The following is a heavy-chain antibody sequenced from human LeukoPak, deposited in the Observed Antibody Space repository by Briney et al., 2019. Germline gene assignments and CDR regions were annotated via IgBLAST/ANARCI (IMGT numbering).Heavy chain of an antibody. CDR1: GGSISSYY. Sequence: SETLSLTCTVSGGSISSYYWSWIRQPAGKGLEWIGRIYTSGSTNYNPSLKSRVTMSVDTSKNQFSLKLSSVTAADTAVYYCASEGRVTTKHLELGQYNRFDPWGQGALVTVSS. D-gene: IGHD5-12*01. CDR3: ASEGRVTTKHLELGQYNRFDP. V-gene: IGHV4-4*07. J-gene: IGHJ5*02. CDR2: IYTSGST.